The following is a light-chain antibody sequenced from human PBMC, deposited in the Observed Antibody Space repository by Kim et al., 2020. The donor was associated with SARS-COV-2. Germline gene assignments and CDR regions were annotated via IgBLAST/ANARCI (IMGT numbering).Light chain of an antibody. CDR1: SSLVGNYNY. CDR2: DVS. J-gene: IGLJ2*01. V-gene: IGLV2-14*03. CDR3: TSYTGANTVV. Sequence: GQSITICCTGTSSLVGNYNYVSWYQQHPDKAPKLVIYDVSYRPSGVSTRFSGSKSGNAASLTISGLQAADEADYYCTSYTGANTVVFGGGTQLTVL.